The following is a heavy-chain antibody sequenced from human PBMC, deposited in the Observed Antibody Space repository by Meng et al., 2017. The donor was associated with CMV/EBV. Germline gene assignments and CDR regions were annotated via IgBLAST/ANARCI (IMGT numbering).Heavy chain of an antibody. CDR3: AKMGGLAYCGGDCRPIFYDYYGMDA. V-gene: IGHV3-23*01. CDR2: ISGSGGST. CDR1: GFTFSSYA. Sequence: GESLKISCAASGFTFSSYAMSWVRQAPGKGLEWVSAISGSGGSTYYADSVKGRFTISRDNSKNTLYLQMNSLRAEDTAVYYCAKMGGLAYCGGDCRPIFYDYYGMDAWGQGTTVTVSS. D-gene: IGHD2-21*01. J-gene: IGHJ6*02.